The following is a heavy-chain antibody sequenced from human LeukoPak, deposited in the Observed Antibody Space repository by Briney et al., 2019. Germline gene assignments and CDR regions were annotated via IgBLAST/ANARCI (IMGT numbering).Heavy chain of an antibody. CDR3: ARAGELRYMDV. D-gene: IGHD3-16*01. Sequence: GGSLRLSCSASGFIFSEYYMTWTRQAPGKGLEWVSTIKGTGLTTYYADSVKGRFTISRDNAKNTVFLQMGSLRADDTAVYYCARAGELRYMDVWGKGTAVTVSS. CDR1: GFIFSEYY. V-gene: IGHV3-11*01. J-gene: IGHJ6*03. CDR2: IKGTGLTT.